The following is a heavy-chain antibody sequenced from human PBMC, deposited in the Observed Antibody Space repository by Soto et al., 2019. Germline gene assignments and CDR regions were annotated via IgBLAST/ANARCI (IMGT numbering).Heavy chain of an antibody. Sequence: GGSLRLSCAASGFTFSSYGMHWVRQAPGKGLEWVAVISYDGSNKYYADSVKGRFTISRDNSKNALYLQMNSLRAEDTAVYYCAKFGTVTNPFHDYWGQGTLVTVSS. CDR1: GFTFSSYG. V-gene: IGHV3-30*18. CDR3: AKFGTVTNPFHDY. J-gene: IGHJ4*02. D-gene: IGHD4-17*01. CDR2: ISYDGSNK.